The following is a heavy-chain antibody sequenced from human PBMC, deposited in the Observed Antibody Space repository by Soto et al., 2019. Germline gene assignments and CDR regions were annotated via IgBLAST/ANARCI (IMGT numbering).Heavy chain of an antibody. D-gene: IGHD5-18*01. CDR2: IDYTGNT. CDR3: ARINKGYGTDS. V-gene: IGHV4-39*01. CDR1: GGSISSSSYY. J-gene: IGHJ4*02. Sequence: QLQLQESGPGLVKPSETLSLTCTVSGGSISSSSYYLGCIRQPPGKGLEWIASIDYTGNTFYHPSLTSRVTISVDTSKNQFSLQVTSVTAADTSVYYCARINKGYGTDSWGQGTLGTVAS.